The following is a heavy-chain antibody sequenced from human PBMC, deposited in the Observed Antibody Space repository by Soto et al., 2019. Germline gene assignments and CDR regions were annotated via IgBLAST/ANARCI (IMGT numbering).Heavy chain of an antibody. V-gene: IGHV4-59*08. Sequence: SETLSLTCTVSGGSISSYYWGWIRQPPGKGLEWIGYIYYSGSTNYNPSLKSRVTISVDTSKNQFSLKLSSVTAADTAVYYCASATLSESRIGYYYMDVWGKGTTVTVSS. D-gene: IGHD2-2*01. CDR1: GGSISSYY. J-gene: IGHJ6*03. CDR3: ASATLSESRIGYYYMDV. CDR2: IYYSGST.